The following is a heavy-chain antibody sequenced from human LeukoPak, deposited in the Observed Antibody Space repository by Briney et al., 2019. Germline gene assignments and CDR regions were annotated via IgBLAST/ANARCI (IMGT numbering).Heavy chain of an antibody. Sequence: GGSLRLSCAASGFTFSTYWMTWVRQAPGKGLEWVANIKHDGSEKYYVDSVKGRFTISRDNAKNSLYLQMNSLRAEDTAVYYCARPHPNYYGSGSNLDWGQGTLVTVSS. CDR3: ARPHPNYYGSGSNLD. CDR1: GFTFSTYW. V-gene: IGHV3-7*01. CDR2: IKHDGSEK. D-gene: IGHD3-10*01. J-gene: IGHJ4*02.